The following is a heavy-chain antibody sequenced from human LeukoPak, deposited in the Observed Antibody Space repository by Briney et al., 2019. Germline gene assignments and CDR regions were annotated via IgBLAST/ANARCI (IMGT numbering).Heavy chain of an antibody. V-gene: IGHV3-33*01. Sequence: GGSLRLSCAASGFTFSSYGMNWVRQAPGKGLEWVAVIGDDGSNKYSADPVKGRFTISRDNSKQTLYLQMNSLKAEATAVYYWTTEGGDSSSWAYYYLYHYMDVWGKGSTVTVSS. CDR3: TTEGGDSSSWAYYYLYHYMDV. CDR1: GFTFSSYG. CDR2: IGDDGSNK. J-gene: IGHJ6*03. D-gene: IGHD6-13*01.